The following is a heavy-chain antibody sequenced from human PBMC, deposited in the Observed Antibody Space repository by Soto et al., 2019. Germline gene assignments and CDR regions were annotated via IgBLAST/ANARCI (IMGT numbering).Heavy chain of an antibody. J-gene: IGHJ4*02. CDR3: ARGHRYCSGGKCYLFDF. CDR2: IYGSGSA. D-gene: IGHD2-15*01. CDR1: GGSISSHF. V-gene: IGHV4-59*11. Sequence: SETLSLTCSVSGGSISSHFWNWLRQPPGKGLEWIGYIYGSGSAQYNPSLKSRVTMSVDMSKNQFSLSLTSVAAADTAVYYCARGHRYCSGGKCYLFDFWGLGTLVTVPQ.